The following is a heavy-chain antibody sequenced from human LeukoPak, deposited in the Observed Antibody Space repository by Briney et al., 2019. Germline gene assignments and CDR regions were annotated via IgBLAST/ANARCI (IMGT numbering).Heavy chain of an antibody. D-gene: IGHD6-13*01. Sequence: SETLSLTCAVSGYSISSGYYWGWIRQPPGKVLEWIGSIYHSGSTYYNPSLKSRVTISVDTSKNKFSLKLSSVTAADTAVYYCARQAAGTQDFDYWGQGTLVTVSS. V-gene: IGHV4-38-2*01. CDR2: IYHSGST. CDR3: ARQAAGTQDFDY. CDR1: GYSISSGYY. J-gene: IGHJ4*02.